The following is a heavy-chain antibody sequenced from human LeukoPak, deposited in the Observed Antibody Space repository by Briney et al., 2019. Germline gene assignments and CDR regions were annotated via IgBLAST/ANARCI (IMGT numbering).Heavy chain of an antibody. CDR1: GFTFSSYW. V-gene: IGHV3-74*01. Sequence: PGGSLRLSCAVSGFTFSSYWMHWVRQAPGRGLVWVSRVNSDGYSTNYADSVKGRFTISRDNAKNTLYLQMNSLRAEDTAVYYCARDLATLAARPLGSDCWGQGTVVSVSS. D-gene: IGHD6-6*01. CDR2: VNSDGYST. CDR3: ARDLATLAARPLGSDC. J-gene: IGHJ4*02.